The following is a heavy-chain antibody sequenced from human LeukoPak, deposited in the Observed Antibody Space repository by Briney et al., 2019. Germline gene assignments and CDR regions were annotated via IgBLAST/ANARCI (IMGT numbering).Heavy chain of an antibody. D-gene: IGHD3-22*01. V-gene: IGHV3-21*01. CDR3: ARAAFALPPADSSGYISD. CDR1: GFTFSSYS. CDR2: ISSSSSYI. J-gene: IGHJ4*02. Sequence: PGGSLRLSCAASGFTFSSYSMNWVRQAPGKGLEWVSSISSSSSYIYYADSVKGRFTISRDNAKNSLYLQMNSLRAEDTAVYYCARAAFALPPADSSGYISDWGQGTLVTVSS.